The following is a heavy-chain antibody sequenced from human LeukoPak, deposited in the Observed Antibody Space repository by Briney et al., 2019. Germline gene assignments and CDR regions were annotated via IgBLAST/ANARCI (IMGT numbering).Heavy chain of an antibody. J-gene: IGHJ4*02. CDR2: ISYDGGNK. CDR1: GFTFSSYG. V-gene: IGHV3-30*18. Sequence: SLRLSCGASGFTFSSYGMHWVRQAPGKGLEWVAVISYDGGNKYYADSVKGRFTISRDNSKNTLYLQMNSLRAEDTAVYYCAKDLERHIVVVTASAVDYWGQGTLVTVSS. CDR3: AKDLERHIVVVTASAVDY. D-gene: IGHD2-21*02.